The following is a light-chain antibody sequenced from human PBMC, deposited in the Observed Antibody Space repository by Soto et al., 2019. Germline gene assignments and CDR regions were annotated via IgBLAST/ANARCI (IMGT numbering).Light chain of an antibody. CDR1: QGVSSNS. CDR3: QQYGSSIT. CDR2: GTS. J-gene: IGKJ5*01. V-gene: IGKV3-20*01. Sequence: EIVLTQSPGTLSLSPGEGATLSCRASQGVSSNSLAWYQQKPGQAPRLLIYGTSSRATGIPDRFSGSGSGTDFTLTISRLEPEDFAVFYCQQYGSSITFGQGTRLEIK.